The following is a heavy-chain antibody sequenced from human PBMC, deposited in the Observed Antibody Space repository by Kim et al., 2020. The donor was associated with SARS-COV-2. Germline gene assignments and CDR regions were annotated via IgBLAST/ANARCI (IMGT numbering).Heavy chain of an antibody. D-gene: IGHD3-16*01. CDR2: IRSAHDGGTT. Sequence: GGSLRLSCVASGFRSTDAWISWVRQAPGKGLQWVGRIRSAHDGGTTDYAAPVKGRFTISRDDSKNTLYLRMDSLNTEDTAGYYCATGSSLGEPLWGQGTL. CDR1: GFRSTDAW. CDR3: ATGSSLGEPL. V-gene: IGHV3-15*01. J-gene: IGHJ4*02.